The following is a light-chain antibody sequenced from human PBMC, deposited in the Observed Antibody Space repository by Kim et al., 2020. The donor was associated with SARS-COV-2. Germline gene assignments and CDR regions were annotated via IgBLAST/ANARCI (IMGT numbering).Light chain of an antibody. CDR1: SSDVGGYNY. Sequence: GPSITTSCPGTSSDVGGYNYVSWYQQHPGKAPKFIIYDVSNRPSGVSNRFSGSKSGNTASLTISGLQAEDEADYYCSSYTSSSTRVFGTGTKVTVL. J-gene: IGLJ1*01. V-gene: IGLV2-14*03. CDR3: SSYTSSSTRV. CDR2: DVS.